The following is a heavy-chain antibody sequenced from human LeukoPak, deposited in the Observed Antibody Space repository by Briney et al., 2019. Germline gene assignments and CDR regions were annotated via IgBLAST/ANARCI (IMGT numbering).Heavy chain of an antibody. CDR3: AKALTSGWYLAAFNI. V-gene: IGHV3-30*18. J-gene: IGHJ3*02. Sequence: PGGSLRLSCAASGFTFSSYGMHWVRQAPGKGLEWVAVISYDGSNKYYADSVKGRFTISRDNSKNTLFLEMNSLRAEDTAVYYCAKALTSGWYLAAFNIWGQGTMVTVSS. CDR1: GFTFSSYG. D-gene: IGHD6-19*01. CDR2: ISYDGSNK.